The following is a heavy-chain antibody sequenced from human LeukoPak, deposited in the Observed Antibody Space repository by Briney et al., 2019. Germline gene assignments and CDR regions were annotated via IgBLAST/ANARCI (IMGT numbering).Heavy chain of an antibody. Sequence: GGSLRLSCAASGFTFSSYAMSWVRQAPGKGLEWVSAISGSGGSTYYADSVEGRFTISRDNSKNTLYLQMNSLRAEDTAVYYCAKDSNSGWYWEFDYWGQGTLVTVSS. CDR1: GFTFSSYA. V-gene: IGHV3-23*01. CDR2: ISGSGGST. D-gene: IGHD6-19*01. J-gene: IGHJ4*02. CDR3: AKDSNSGWYWEFDY.